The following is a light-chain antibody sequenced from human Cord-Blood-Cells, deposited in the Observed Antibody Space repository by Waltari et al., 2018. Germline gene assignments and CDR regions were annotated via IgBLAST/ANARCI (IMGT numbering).Light chain of an antibody. J-gene: IGLJ3*02. CDR3: CSYAGSSTWV. V-gene: IGLV2-23*01. CDR2: EGR. Sequence: QSALTQPASVSGSPGQSIPIPCPRTSSDIGRYNLVSWYQQHPGKAPKLMIYEGRNRPSGVSNRFSGSKSGNTASLTISGLQAEDEADYYCCSYAGSSTWVFGGGTKLTVL. CDR1: SSDIGRYNL.